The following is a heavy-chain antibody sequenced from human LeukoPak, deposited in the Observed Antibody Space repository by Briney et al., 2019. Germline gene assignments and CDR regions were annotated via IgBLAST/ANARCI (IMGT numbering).Heavy chain of an antibody. V-gene: IGHV1-2*02. CDR3: ATSTGTTCSDY. D-gene: IGHD1-1*01. CDR2: INPNSGVT. Sequence: ASVKVSCKASGNTFTGYYMHWVRQAPGQGLEWMGWINPNSGVTNYAQKFQDRVTMTRDTPISTAYMELSRLRSDDTGVYYCATSTGTTCSDYWGKGTLVTVSS. J-gene: IGHJ4*02. CDR1: GNTFTGYY.